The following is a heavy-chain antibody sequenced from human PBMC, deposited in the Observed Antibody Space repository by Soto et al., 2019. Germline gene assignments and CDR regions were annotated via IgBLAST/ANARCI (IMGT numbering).Heavy chain of an antibody. CDR1: GFTFRSYG. J-gene: IGHJ5*02. D-gene: IGHD4-17*01. CDR2: IWYDGSNK. CDR3: ARDPETTVVTAGWFAP. Sequence: QVQLVESGGGGGQPVRSLRLSCAASGFTFRSYGMHWVRQAPGKGMEWVAVIWYDGSNKYYADSVKGRFTISRDNSKNTLYLQMSSLRAEDTAVYYFARDPETTVVTAGWFAPWGQGTLVPVSS. V-gene: IGHV3-33*01.